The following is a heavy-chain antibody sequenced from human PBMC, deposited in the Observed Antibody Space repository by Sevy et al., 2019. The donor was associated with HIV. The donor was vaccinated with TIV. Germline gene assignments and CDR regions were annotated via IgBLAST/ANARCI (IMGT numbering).Heavy chain of an antibody. J-gene: IGHJ4*02. CDR2: ISGTGDHT. D-gene: IGHD2-8*01. Sequence: GGSLRLSCAASGFTFSSFAMGWVRQAPGKGLDWISVISGTGDHTYYADHVKGRFTISSANSRNMLFLQINSLGAEDTAIFYCAKKMGGGSGMAFLVDYWGQGTLVTVSS. V-gene: IGHV3-23*01. CDR3: AKKMGGGSGMAFLVDY. CDR1: GFTFSSFA.